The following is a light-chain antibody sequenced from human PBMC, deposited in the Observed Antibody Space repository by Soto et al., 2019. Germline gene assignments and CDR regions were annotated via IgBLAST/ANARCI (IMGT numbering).Light chain of an antibody. V-gene: IGKV3-20*01. CDR2: GAS. CDR3: QQYGSFPYT. CDR1: QSVSSSY. J-gene: IGKJ2*01. Sequence: EIVLTQSPGTLSLSPGERATLSCRASQSVSSSYLAWYQQKPGQAPSLLIYGASSRATGIPDRFSGSGSGTDFTLNISRLKPEDFAVYYCQQYGSFPYTFGQGTKLEIK.